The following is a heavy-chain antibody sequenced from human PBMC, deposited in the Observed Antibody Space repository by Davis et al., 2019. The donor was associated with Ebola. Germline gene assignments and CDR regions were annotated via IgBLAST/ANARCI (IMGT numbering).Heavy chain of an antibody. J-gene: IGHJ4*02. CDR2: IRSKANSYAT. Sequence: GESLKISCAASGFTFSGSAMHWVRQASGKGLEWVGRIRSKANSYATAYAASVKGRFTISRDDSKNTAYLQMNSLKTEDTAVYYCTSETNGEDDYWGQGTLVTVSS. CDR3: TSETNGEDDY. CDR1: GFTFSGSA. V-gene: IGHV3-73*01. D-gene: IGHD4-17*01.